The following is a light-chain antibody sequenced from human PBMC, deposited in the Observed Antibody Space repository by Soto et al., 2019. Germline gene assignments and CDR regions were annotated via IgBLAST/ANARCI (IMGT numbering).Light chain of an antibody. V-gene: IGLV1-44*01. CDR3: AAWDDGLNALV. CDR1: SSNIGSNT. Sequence: QSVLTQPPSASGTPGQTVIISCSGSSSNIGSNTVNWYQQLPGTAPKLLIFSNSQRPSGVPDRFSGSRSGTSASLPITGVQSVDEAHYYCAAWDDGLNALVFGGGTKLTVL. J-gene: IGLJ2*01. CDR2: SNS.